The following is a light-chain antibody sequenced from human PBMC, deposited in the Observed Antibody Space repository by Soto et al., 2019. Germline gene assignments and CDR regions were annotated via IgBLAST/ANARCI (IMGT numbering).Light chain of an antibody. CDR2: GNS. CDR3: QSYDSSLSSYV. J-gene: IGLJ1*01. V-gene: IGLV1-40*01. CDR1: SSNIGAGYD. Sequence: VLTQPPSVSGAPGQRVTISCTGSSSNIGAGYDVHWYQHLPGTAPKLLIYGNSNRPSGVPDRFSGSKSGTSASLAITGLQAEDEADYYCQSYDSSLSSYVFGTGTKLTVL.